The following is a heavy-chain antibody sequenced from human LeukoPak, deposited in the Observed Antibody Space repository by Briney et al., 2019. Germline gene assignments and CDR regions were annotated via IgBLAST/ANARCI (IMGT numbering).Heavy chain of an antibody. D-gene: IGHD3-10*01. CDR1: GDSISSYY. J-gene: IGHJ4*02. V-gene: IGHV4-4*07. CDR2: IYTSGST. Sequence: SETLSLTCTVSGDSISSYYWSWIRQPAGKGLEWIGRIYTSGSTNYNPSLKSRVTMSVDTSKNQFSLKLSSVTAADTAVYYCAREGDGLWFGEHHFDYWGQGTLVTVSS. CDR3: AREGDGLWFGEHHFDY.